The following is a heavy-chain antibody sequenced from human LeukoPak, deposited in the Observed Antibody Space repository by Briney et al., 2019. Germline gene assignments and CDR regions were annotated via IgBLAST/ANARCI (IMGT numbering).Heavy chain of an antibody. V-gene: IGHV4-59*08. D-gene: IGHD6-19*01. J-gene: IGHJ4*02. CDR1: GGSISSYY. Sequence: SETQSLTCTVSGGSISSYYWSWIRQPPGKGLEWIGYIYYSGSTNYNPSLKSRVTISVDTPKNQFSLKLSSVTAADTAVYYCARQWSSGWYDREVFDYWGQGTLVTVSS. CDR3: ARQWSSGWYDREVFDY. CDR2: IYYSGST.